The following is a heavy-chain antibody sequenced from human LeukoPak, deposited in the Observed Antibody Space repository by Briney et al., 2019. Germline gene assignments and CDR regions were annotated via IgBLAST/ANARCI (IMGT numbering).Heavy chain of an antibody. V-gene: IGHV3-30*02. D-gene: IGHD3-10*01. J-gene: IGHJ4*02. CDR1: GFTFSGYA. CDR2: IHYDGSRS. CDR3: AKAIWVASTSSWFCLDY. Sequence: GGSLRLSCAASGFTFSGYALSWVRQAPGKGLEWVAFIHYDGSRSYYADSVKGRFTISRDNSRNTLYLQMNSLRPEDTAVYYCAKAIWVASTSSWFCLDYWGQGTLVTVSS.